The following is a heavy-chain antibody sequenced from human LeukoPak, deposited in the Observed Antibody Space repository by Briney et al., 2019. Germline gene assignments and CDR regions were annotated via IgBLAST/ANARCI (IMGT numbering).Heavy chain of an antibody. CDR3: ARDRGNIVVAPNAIRGWFDP. Sequence: GGSLRLSCAASGFTVSSNYMSWVRQAPGKGLEWVSVIYSGGSTYYADSVKGRFTISRDNSKNTLNLLMNSLRVEDTAMYHCARDRGNIVVAPNAIRGWFDPWGQGTLVTVSS. J-gene: IGHJ5*02. D-gene: IGHD2-2*02. CDR2: IYSGGST. CDR1: GFTVSSNY. V-gene: IGHV3-53*05.